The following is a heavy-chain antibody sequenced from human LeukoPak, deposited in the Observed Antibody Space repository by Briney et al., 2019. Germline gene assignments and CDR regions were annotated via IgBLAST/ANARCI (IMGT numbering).Heavy chain of an antibody. J-gene: IGHJ5*02. D-gene: IGHD3-22*01. CDR1: GFTFSSYG. CDR3: ARGGTLGYYRYNWFDP. CDR2: ISGSGGST. Sequence: GGSLRLSCAASGFTFSSYGMSWVRQAPGKGLEWVSAISGSGGSTYYADSVKGRFTISRDNSKNTLYLQMNSLRAEDTAVYYCARGGTLGYYRYNWFDPWGQGTLVTVSS. V-gene: IGHV3-23*01.